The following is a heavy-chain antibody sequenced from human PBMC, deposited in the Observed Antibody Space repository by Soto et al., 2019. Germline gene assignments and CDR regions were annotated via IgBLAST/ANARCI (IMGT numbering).Heavy chain of an antibody. CDR3: ARTVPRTVTTFTNWFDP. Sequence: ASVKVSCKASGGTFSSYAISWVRQAPGQGLEWMGGIIPIFGTANYAQKFRGRVTITADESTSTAYMELSSLRSEDTAVYYCARTVPRTVTTFTNWFDPWGQGTLVTVSS. D-gene: IGHD4-17*01. V-gene: IGHV1-69*13. J-gene: IGHJ5*02. CDR2: IIPIFGTA. CDR1: GGTFSSYA.